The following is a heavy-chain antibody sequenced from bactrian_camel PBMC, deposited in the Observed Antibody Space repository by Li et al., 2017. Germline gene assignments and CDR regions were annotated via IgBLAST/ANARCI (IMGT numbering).Heavy chain of an antibody. Sequence: HVQLVESGGGSVQAGGSLRLSCAASGYTGSFYCMAWFRQAPGKEREAVAVLYAGTGETYYADSVKGRFTIWEDNTNGTLYLQINDLKPEDTAMYYCAADRHESTTLVYRWWQYGAWGQGTQVTVS. D-gene: IGHD7*01. CDR2: LYAGTGET. J-gene: IGHJ4*01. V-gene: IGHV3S54*01. CDR3: AADRHESTTLVYRWWQYGA. CDR1: GYTGSFYC.